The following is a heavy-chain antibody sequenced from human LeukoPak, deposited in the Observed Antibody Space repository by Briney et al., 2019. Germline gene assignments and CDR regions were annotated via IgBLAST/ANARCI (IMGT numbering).Heavy chain of an antibody. D-gene: IGHD3-22*01. Sequence: GRSLRLSCAASGFTFSSYGMHWVRQAPGKGLEWVAVIWYDGSNKYYADSVKGRFTISRDNSKNTLYLQMNSLRAEDTAVYCCARGVQHYYDSSGYYPRYYFDYWGQGTLVTVSS. V-gene: IGHV3-33*01. CDR3: ARGVQHYYDSSGYYPRYYFDY. J-gene: IGHJ4*02. CDR2: IWYDGSNK. CDR1: GFTFSSYG.